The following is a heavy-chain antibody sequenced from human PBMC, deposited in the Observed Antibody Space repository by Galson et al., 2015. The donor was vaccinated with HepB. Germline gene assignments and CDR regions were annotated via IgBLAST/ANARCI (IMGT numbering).Heavy chain of an antibody. J-gene: IGHJ5*01. CDR2: ITTSSSYI. D-gene: IGHD2-2*01. CDR3: AKAGCSGAGCYLRYSWIDS. CDR1: GFTFSAYD. V-gene: IGHV3-21*06. Sequence: SLRLSCAASGFTFSAYDMYWVRQAPGKGLEWVSSITTSSSYIYYADSMRGRFTISRDNAKNSLFLQVDSLRAEDTAVYYCAKAGCSGAGCYLRYSWIDSWGQGTLVTVSS.